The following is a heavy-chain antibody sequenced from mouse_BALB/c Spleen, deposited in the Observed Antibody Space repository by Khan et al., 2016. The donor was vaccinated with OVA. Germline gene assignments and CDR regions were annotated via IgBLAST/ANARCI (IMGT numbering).Heavy chain of an antibody. D-gene: IGHD1-2*01. CDR2: IFPNNGDS. J-gene: IGHJ3*01. CDR3: AGSGYGSFAY. V-gene: IGHV1S29*02. CDR1: GYIFTDYI. Sequence: VQLQQSGPELVKPGASVKISCRASGYIFTDYILDWVKQSHGKSLEWMGYIFPNNGDSDYNQKFKTRATLNVDISSSTAYMELRSLTSEDSAILYCAGSGYGSFAYWGQGTLVTVSA.